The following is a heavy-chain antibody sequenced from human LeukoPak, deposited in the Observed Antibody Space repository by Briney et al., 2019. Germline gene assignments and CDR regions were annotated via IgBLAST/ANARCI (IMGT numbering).Heavy chain of an antibody. D-gene: IGHD6-6*01. CDR2: ISSSGSTI. Sequence: GGSLRLSCAASGFTFSDYYMSWIRQAPGKGLEWVSYISSSGSTIYYADSVKGRFTISRDNAKNSLYLQMNSLGAEDTAVYYCARDGIAARTSLYYYYYMDVWGKGTTVTVSS. CDR3: ARDGIAARTSLYYYYYMDV. CDR1: GFTFSDYY. V-gene: IGHV3-11*04. J-gene: IGHJ6*03.